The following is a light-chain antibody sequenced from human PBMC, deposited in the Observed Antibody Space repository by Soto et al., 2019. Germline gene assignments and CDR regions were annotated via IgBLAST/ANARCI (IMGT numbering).Light chain of an antibody. V-gene: IGKV3-15*01. CDR1: QSVSIK. Sequence: EIVMTQSPATLSVSPGEGATLYFRSTQSVSIKLAWYQQTPGEAPRHLIYCASTRATGIPARFSGSGSGREFTLIISSLQAEDYAVYYCHQYDRWLWTFGQGTKVDIK. J-gene: IGKJ1*01. CDR3: HQYDRWLWT. CDR2: CAS.